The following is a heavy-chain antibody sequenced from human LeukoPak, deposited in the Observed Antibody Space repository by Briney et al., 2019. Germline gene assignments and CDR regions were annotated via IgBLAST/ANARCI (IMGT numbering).Heavy chain of an antibody. D-gene: IGHD6-13*01. J-gene: IGHJ6*02. CDR1: GGSFSGYY. V-gene: IGHV4-34*01. Sequence: SETLSLTCAVYGGSFSGYYWSWIRQPPGKGLEWIGEINYSGSTNYNPSLKSRVTISVDTSKNQFSLKLSSVTAADTAVYYCATDKYSSSWSYYYYGMDVWGQGTTVTVSS. CDR3: ATDKYSSSWSYYYYGMDV. CDR2: INYSGST.